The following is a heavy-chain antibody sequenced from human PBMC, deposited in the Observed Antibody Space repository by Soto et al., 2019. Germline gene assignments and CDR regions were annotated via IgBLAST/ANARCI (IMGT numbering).Heavy chain of an antibody. V-gene: IGHV1-2*04. CDR1: GYTFTGYY. CDR3: ARGETRPLYYYGMDV. CDR2: INPNSGGT. Sequence: GASVKVSCKASGYTFTGYYMHWVRQAPGQGLEWMGWINPNSGGTNYAQKFQGWVTMTRDTSISTAYMELSRLRSDDTAVYYCARGETRPLYYYGMDVWGQGTTVTVS. J-gene: IGHJ6*02.